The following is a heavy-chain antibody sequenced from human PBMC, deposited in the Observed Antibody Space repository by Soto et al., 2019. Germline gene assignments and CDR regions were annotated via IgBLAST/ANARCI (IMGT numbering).Heavy chain of an antibody. J-gene: IGHJ6*04. D-gene: IGHD2-21*01. Sequence: VESLKISCNASEYHFIYYWIGWVRQTPWKGLDWMGSIYPFDLYTIYSPSFQGQVTISVDRSIDTAYLQWNSLRASDTAIYFCARRGCGGGKRCYGREVWGKGNTVTVSA. CDR1: EYHFIYYW. CDR2: IYPFDLYT. CDR3: ARRGCGGGKRCYGREV. V-gene: IGHV5-51*01.